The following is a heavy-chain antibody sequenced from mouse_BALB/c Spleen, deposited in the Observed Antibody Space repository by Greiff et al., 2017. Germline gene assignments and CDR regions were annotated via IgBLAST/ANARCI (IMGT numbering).Heavy chain of an antibody. D-gene: IGHD4-1*02. CDR1: GYSITSGYY. CDR3: ARAGQLGRDY. CDR2: ISYDGSN. V-gene: IGHV3-6*02. J-gene: IGHJ2*01. Sequence: VQLKESGPGLVKPSQSLSLTCSVTGYSITSGYYWNWIRQFPGNKLEWMGYISYDGSNNYNPSLKNRISITRDTSKNQFFLKLNSVTTEDTATYYCARAGQLGRDYWGQGTTLTVSS.